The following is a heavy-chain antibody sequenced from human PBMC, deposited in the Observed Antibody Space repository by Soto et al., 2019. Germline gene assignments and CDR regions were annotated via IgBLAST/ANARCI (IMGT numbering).Heavy chain of an antibody. J-gene: IGHJ5*02. CDR2: IIPIFGTA. D-gene: IGHD2-2*01. V-gene: IGHV1-69*06. Sequence: SVKVSCKASGGTFSSYAISWLRQAPGQGLEWMGGIIPIFGTANYAQKFQGRVTITADKSTSTAYMELSSLRSEDTAVYYCANHAVVPAAIGWFDPWGQGTLVTVSS. CDR1: GGTFSSYA. CDR3: ANHAVVPAAIGWFDP.